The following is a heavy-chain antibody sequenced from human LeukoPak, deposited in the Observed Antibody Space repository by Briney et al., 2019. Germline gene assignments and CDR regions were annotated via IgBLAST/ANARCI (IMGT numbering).Heavy chain of an antibody. CDR3: ASLADCTNGVCSNDYYYMDV. D-gene: IGHD2-8*01. CDR1: GYSISSGYY. V-gene: IGHV4-38-2*01. CDR2: IDHSGST. Sequence: SDTLSLTCAVSGYSISSGYYWGWIRQPPGTGLEWIGSIDHSGSTYYNPSLKSRVTLSVDTSKNQFSLKLSSVTAADTAVSYCASLADCTNGVCSNDYYYMDVWGKGTTVTVSS. J-gene: IGHJ6*03.